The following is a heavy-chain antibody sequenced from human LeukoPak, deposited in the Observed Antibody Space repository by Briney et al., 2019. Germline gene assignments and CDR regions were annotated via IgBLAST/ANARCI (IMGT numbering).Heavy chain of an antibody. J-gene: IGHJ4*02. CDR2: ISAYNGNT. D-gene: IGHD3-3*01. Sequence: ASVKVSCKASGYTFISYGISWVRQAPGQGLEWMGWISAYNGNTNYAQKLQGRVTMTTDTSTSTAYMELRSLRSDDTAVYYCARSTRLLRFQEGIDYWGQGTLVTVSS. CDR1: GYTFISYG. V-gene: IGHV1-18*01. CDR3: ARSTRLLRFQEGIDY.